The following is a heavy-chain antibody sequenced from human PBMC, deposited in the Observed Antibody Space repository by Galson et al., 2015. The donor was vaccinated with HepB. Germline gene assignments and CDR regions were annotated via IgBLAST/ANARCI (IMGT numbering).Heavy chain of an antibody. CDR3: AKYGYDFWSGYYFDY. J-gene: IGHJ4*02. CDR2: ISGSGGST. CDR1: GFTFSSYA. Sequence: SLRLSCAASGFTFSSYAMSWVRQAPGKGLEWVSAISGSGGSTYYADSVKGRFTISRDNSKNTLYLQMNSLRAEDTAVYYCAKYGYDFWSGYYFDYWGQGTLVTVSS. D-gene: IGHD3-3*01. V-gene: IGHV3-23*01.